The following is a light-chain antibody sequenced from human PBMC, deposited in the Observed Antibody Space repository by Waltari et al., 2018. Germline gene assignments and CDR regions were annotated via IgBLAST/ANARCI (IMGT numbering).Light chain of an antibody. Sequence: DIVMTQFQVPLSGTPGVPPPISCWSRLSLLHRNGYNYLDWYLQKPGHSPQLLVYLGSNRASGVPDRFSGSGSGTDFTLKISRVETEDVGVYYCMQALESPRTFGQGTKVEIK. CDR1: LSLLHRNGYNY. CDR2: LGS. V-gene: IGKV2-28*01. CDR3: MQALESPRT. J-gene: IGKJ1*01.